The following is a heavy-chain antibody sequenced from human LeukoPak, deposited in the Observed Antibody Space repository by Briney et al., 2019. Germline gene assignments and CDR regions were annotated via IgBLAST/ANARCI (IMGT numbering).Heavy chain of an antibody. CDR1: GFTFSSYS. V-gene: IGHV3-64*01. J-gene: IGHJ4*02. CDR3: ARGDLLLWFGESLRPPYYFDY. Sequence: PGGSLRLSCAASGFTFSSYSMNWVRQAPGKGLEYVSAISSNGGSTYYANSVKGRFTISRDNSKHTLYLQMGSLRAEDMAVYYCARGDLLLWFGESLRPPYYFDYWGQGTLVTVSS. CDR2: ISSNGGST. D-gene: IGHD3-10*01.